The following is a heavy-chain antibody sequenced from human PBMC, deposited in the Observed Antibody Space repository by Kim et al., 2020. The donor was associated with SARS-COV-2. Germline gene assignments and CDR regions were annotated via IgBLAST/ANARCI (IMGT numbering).Heavy chain of an antibody. Sequence: ASVKVSCKASGYTFTSYGISWVRQAPGQGLEWMGWISAYNGNTNYAQKLQGRVTMTTDTSTSTAYMELSSLRSDDTAVYYCARVGPTDYGDYYFDYWGQGTLVTVSS. D-gene: IGHD4-17*01. CDR2: ISAYNGNT. CDR3: ARVGPTDYGDYYFDY. J-gene: IGHJ4*02. V-gene: IGHV1-18*01. CDR1: GYTFTSYG.